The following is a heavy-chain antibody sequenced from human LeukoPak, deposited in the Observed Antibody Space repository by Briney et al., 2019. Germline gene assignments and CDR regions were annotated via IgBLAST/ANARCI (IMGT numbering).Heavy chain of an antibody. Sequence: SVKVSCKASGGTFSSYAISWVRQAPGQGLEWMGGIIPIFGTANYAQKFQGRVTITADKSTSTTYMELRSLRCEDTAVYYCARGGYYYDSSGYPHHYYYYMDVWGKGTTVTISS. D-gene: IGHD3-22*01. CDR3: ARGGYYYDSSGYPHHYYYYMDV. CDR1: GGTFSSYA. CDR2: IIPIFGTA. J-gene: IGHJ6*03. V-gene: IGHV1-69*06.